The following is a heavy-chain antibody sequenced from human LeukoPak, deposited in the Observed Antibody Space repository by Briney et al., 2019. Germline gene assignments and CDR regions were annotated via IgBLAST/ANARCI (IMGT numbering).Heavy chain of an antibody. Sequence: PGGSLRLSCAASGFIFSSYGMHWVRQAPGKGLEWVAFIRYDGSNKYYTDSVQGRFTISRDNSKNTVYLQMNSLRAEDTAVYYCSSHGTLTGGWFESWGQGTLVTVSS. CDR1: GFIFSSYG. D-gene: IGHD3-9*01. V-gene: IGHV3-30*02. CDR2: IRYDGSNK. J-gene: IGHJ5*01. CDR3: SSHGTLTGGWFES.